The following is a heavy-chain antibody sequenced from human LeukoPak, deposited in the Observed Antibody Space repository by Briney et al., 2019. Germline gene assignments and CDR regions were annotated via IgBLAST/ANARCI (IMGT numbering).Heavy chain of an antibody. CDR2: ISSSSSYI. D-gene: IGHD1-7*01. Sequence: GGCLRLSCAASGFTFSSYSMNWVRQAPGKGLEWVSCISSSSSYIYYADSVKGRFTISRDNAKNSLYLQMNSLRAEDRAVYYCARAHNWKYGSFDFWGQGTLVTVSS. J-gene: IGHJ4*02. V-gene: IGHV3-21*01. CDR3: ARAHNWKYGSFDF. CDR1: GFTFSSYS.